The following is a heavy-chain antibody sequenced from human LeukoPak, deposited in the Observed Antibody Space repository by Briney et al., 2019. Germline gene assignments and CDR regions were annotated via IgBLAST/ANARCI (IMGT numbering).Heavy chain of an antibody. Sequence: SETLSLTCTVSGDSINDYYWSWIRQPPGKGLEWIGYISYSGITNYNPSLKSRVTISVDTSKKQFSLKVSSVTAADTAVYYCARKAYCFDYWGQGTLVTVSS. CDR2: ISYSGIT. CDR1: GDSINDYY. J-gene: IGHJ4*02. V-gene: IGHV4-59*01. CDR3: ARKAYCFDY.